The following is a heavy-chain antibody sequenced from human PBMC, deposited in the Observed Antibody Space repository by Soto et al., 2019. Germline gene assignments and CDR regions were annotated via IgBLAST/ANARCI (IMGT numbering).Heavy chain of an antibody. V-gene: IGHV1-18*01. CDR1: GYTFTSYG. CDR3: ARGVIVVVPAAIHYYYYGMDV. Sequence: GASVKVSCKASGYTFTSYGISWVRQAPGQGLEWMGWISAYNGNTNYAQKLQGRVTMTTDTSTSTAYMELRSLRSDDTAVYYCARGVIVVVPAAIHYYYYGMDVWGQGTTVTVSS. CDR2: ISAYNGNT. D-gene: IGHD2-2*01. J-gene: IGHJ6*02.